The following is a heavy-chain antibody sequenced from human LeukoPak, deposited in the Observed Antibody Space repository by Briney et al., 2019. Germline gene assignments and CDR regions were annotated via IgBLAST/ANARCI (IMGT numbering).Heavy chain of an antibody. J-gene: IGHJ3*02. V-gene: IGHV3-21*01. CDR3: ARDLYDAFDI. CDR1: GFTFSSYS. CDR2: ISSSSSYI. Sequence: GGSLRLSCAASGFTFSSYSMNWVRQAPGKGLEWVSSISSSSSYIYYADSVKGRLTISRDNDKNSLYLQMNSLRAEDTAVYYWARDLYDAFDIWGQGTMVTVSS. D-gene: IGHD2-2*02.